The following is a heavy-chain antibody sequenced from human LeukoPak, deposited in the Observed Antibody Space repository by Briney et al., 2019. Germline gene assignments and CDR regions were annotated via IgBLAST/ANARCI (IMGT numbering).Heavy chain of an antibody. CDR1: GASVTSDY. D-gene: IGHD1-1*01. J-gene: IGHJ6*03. CDR2: IHYSGRR. CDR3: ARATGDTLFYYYMDV. V-gene: IGHV4-59*02. Sequence: PSETLSLTCSVSGASVTSDYWTWMRQPPGKGLEWIGYIHYSGRRYSNPSLKSRVTMSVDTSKRQVSLELRSVAATDTAVYYCARATGDTLFYYYMDVWGKGTTVTVSS.